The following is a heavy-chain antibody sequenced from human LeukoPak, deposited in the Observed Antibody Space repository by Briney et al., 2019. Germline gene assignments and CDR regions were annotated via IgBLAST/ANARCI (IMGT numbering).Heavy chain of an antibody. D-gene: IGHD4-23*01. Sequence: SETLSLTCTVSGGSISSYFWSWIRQPPGKALEWIGYIYYSGSTNYKPSLKSRGTISVDTSKNQFSLKLSSMTAADTAVYYCASTTRWPALFNYWGQGTLVTVSS. J-gene: IGHJ4*02. CDR3: ASTTRWPALFNY. V-gene: IGHV4-59*08. CDR2: IYYSGST. CDR1: GGSISSYF.